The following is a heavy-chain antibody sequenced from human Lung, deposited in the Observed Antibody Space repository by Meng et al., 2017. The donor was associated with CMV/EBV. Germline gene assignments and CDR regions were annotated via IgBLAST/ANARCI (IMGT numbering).Heavy chain of an antibody. CDR3: AVGVTHDY. J-gene: IGHJ4*02. V-gene: IGHV1-69*05. D-gene: IGHD2-21*02. CDR1: GGTFSNFA. CDR2: IIPIIGTG. Sequence: SVKVSCKASGGTFSNFAISWVRQAPGQGLEWMGGIIPIIGTGNYAQKFQGRVSITTDESTTTAYMELRSLRSEDTAVYYCAVGVTHDYWGQGTLVTVSS.